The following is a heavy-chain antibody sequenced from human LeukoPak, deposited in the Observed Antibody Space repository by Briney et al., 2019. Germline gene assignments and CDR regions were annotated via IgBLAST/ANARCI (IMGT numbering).Heavy chain of an antibody. J-gene: IGHJ4*02. V-gene: IGHV3-9*01. CDR1: GFTFTTYS. D-gene: IGHD3-10*01. CDR2: ISWNSGSI. Sequence: GGSLRLSCEASGFTFTTYSMTWVRQAPGKGLEWVSGISWNSGSIDYADSVKGRFTISRDNAKNSLYLQMNSLRAEDTALYYCVSGRYGSGSEIFDYWGQGTLVTVSS. CDR3: VSGRYGSGSEIFDY.